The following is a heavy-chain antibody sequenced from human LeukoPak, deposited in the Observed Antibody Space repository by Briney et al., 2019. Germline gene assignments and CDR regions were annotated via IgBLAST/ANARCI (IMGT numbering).Heavy chain of an antibody. J-gene: IGHJ4*02. CDR3: ARPDGYNYSPFDY. CDR1: GFTFSSYW. D-gene: IGHD5-24*01. Sequence: GGSLRLSCAASGFTFSSYWMSWVRQAPGKGLEWVANIKQDGSETYYVNSVKGRFTISRDNAKNSLYLQMNSLRAEDTAVYYCARPDGYNYSPFDYWGQGTLVTVSS. CDR2: IKQDGSET. V-gene: IGHV3-7*01.